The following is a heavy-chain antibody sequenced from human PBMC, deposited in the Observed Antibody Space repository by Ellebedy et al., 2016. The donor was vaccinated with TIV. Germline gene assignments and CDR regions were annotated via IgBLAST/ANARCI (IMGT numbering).Heavy chain of an antibody. J-gene: IGHJ4*02. CDR1: GFTFSIYW. D-gene: IGHD2-8*02. V-gene: IGHV3-7*03. Sequence: GESLKISCVTSGFTFSIYWMSWVRQAPGKGLEWVANTAHDGRVKFYVDSVEGRFTISRDNAKNSLYLQMNSLRAEDTAVYYCARDVCTGLTCYLDHWGQGTLVTVSP. CDR3: ARDVCTGLTCYLDH. CDR2: TAHDGRVK.